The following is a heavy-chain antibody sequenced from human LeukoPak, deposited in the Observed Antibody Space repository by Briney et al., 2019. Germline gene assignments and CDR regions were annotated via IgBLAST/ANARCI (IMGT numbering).Heavy chain of an antibody. V-gene: IGHV3-30*18. D-gene: IGHD6-19*01. Sequence: GGSLRLSCAASGFTFSSYGMHWVRQAPGEGLEWVAVISYDGSNKYYADSVKGRFTISRDNSKNTLYLQMNSLRAEDTAVYYCAKDGRTAGYSSGWYTHYYGMDVWGQGTTVTVSS. CDR2: ISYDGSNK. J-gene: IGHJ6*02. CDR3: AKDGRTAGYSSGWYTHYYGMDV. CDR1: GFTFSSYG.